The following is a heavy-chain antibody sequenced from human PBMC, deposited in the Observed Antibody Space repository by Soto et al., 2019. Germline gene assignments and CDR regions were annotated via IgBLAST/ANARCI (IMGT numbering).Heavy chain of an antibody. V-gene: IGHV3-64*01. CDR2: ISSNGGST. CDR3: ARGSNYDILTGYFSDY. D-gene: IGHD3-9*01. CDR1: GFTFSSYA. J-gene: IGHJ4*02. Sequence: GSLRLSCAASGFTFSSYAMHWVRQAPGKGLEYVSAISSNGGSTYYANSVKGRFTISRDNSKNTLYLQMGSLRAEDMAVYYCARGSNYDILTGYFSDYWGQGTLVTVSS.